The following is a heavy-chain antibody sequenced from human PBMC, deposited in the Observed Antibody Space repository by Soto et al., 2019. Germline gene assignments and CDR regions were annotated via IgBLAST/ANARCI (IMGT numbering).Heavy chain of an antibody. Sequence: SETLSLTCSVSGGSISASRSYWAWIRQPPGKGLEWIAKIFHSGSTYYNPSLKSRVTISVDTSKNQFSLKLSSVTAADTAVYYCARKTSDVWGQGTTVTVSS. CDR1: GGSISASRSY. J-gene: IGHJ6*02. CDR3: ARKTSDV. V-gene: IGHV4-39*01. CDR2: IFHSGST.